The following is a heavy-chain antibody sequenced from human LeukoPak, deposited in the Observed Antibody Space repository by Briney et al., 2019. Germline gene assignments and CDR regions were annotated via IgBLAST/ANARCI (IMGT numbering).Heavy chain of an antibody. J-gene: IGHJ4*02. CDR2: FDGNGPNT. D-gene: IGHD2-8*02. CDR3: AKPRTTGLGWAQFDY. CDR1: GFTFSSFA. Sequence: GGSLRLSCAASGFTFSSFAMTWVRQAPGKGLEWVSGFDGNGPNTYYADSVKGGWTISRDNSRNTLYLEMNSLRPEDTAIYYCAKPRTTGLGWAQFDYWGQGSLVTVSS. V-gene: IGHV3-23*01.